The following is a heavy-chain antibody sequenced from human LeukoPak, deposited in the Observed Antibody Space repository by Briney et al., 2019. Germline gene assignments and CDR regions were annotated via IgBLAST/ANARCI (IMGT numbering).Heavy chain of an antibody. V-gene: IGHV1-18*01. D-gene: IGHD3-10*01. CDR3: ARESGLYGSGSRY. J-gene: IGHJ4*02. CDR2: IHTYNGHT. Sequence: ASVKVSCKSSGYTFNSYGITWVRQAPGQGLEWMGWIHTYNGHTNYAQKLQGRVTMTTDTSTSTAYMELRSLRSDDTAVYYCARESGLYGSGSRYWGQGTLVTVSS. CDR1: GYTFNSYG.